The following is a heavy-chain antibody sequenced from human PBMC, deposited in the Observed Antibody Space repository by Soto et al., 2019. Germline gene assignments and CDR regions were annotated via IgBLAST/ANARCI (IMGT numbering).Heavy chain of an antibody. D-gene: IGHD2-15*01. Sequence: QLQLQESGTGLVKPSETLSLTCTVSGGSISSSSYYWGWIRQPPGKGLEWIGGIYYSGSTYFDPSLKSRVTISVDTSKNQFSLKLSSVTAADTAVYYCARLFCSGGSCRYAMDVWGQGTTVTVSS. CDR3: ARLFCSGGSCRYAMDV. J-gene: IGHJ6*02. V-gene: IGHV4-39*01. CDR1: GGSISSSSYY. CDR2: IYYSGST.